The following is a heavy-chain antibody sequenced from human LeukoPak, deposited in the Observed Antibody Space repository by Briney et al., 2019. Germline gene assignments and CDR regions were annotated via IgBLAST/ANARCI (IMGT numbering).Heavy chain of an antibody. V-gene: IGHV3-48*01. CDR1: GFTFSTIG. CDR3: AREWDY. Sequence: GGSLRLSCAASGFTFSTIGMNWVRQAPGKGLEWVSHISSISDTIKYADSVKGRFTISRDNAKNSLYLQMNSLRAEDTAVYYCAREWDYWGQGTLVTVSS. CDR2: ISSISDTI. J-gene: IGHJ4*02.